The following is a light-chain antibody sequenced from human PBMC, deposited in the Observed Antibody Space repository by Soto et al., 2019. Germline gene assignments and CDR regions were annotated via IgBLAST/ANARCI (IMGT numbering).Light chain of an antibody. J-gene: IGLJ1*01. CDR2: EVN. Sequence: LTQPASVSGSPGKSITLSCTGTSSDVGNYNLVSWYQQHPGKAPKLMIYEVNKRPSGVSNRFSGSKSGNTASLTISGLQAEDEADYYCCSNGGASTTYVFGTGTKVTVL. CDR1: SSDVGNYNL. V-gene: IGLV2-23*02. CDR3: CSNGGASTTYV.